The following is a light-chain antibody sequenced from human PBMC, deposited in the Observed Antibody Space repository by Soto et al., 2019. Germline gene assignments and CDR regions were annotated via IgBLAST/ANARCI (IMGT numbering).Light chain of an antibody. Sequence: DIQVTQSPSSLSASIGDRVTITCQASHDITHDLNWYQAKPGKAPKLMIYGASNLKTGVPSRFSGSGSGTDFTFTISSLQPEDIATYYCQQYAGLPLTFGGGTKVEIK. V-gene: IGKV1-33*01. J-gene: IGKJ4*01. CDR3: QQYAGLPLT. CDR1: HDITHD. CDR2: GAS.